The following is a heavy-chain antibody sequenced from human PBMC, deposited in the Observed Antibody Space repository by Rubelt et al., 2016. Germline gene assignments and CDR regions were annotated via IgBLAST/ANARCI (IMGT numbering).Heavy chain of an antibody. Sequence: EVQLVESGGGLEQPGRSLRLSCTASGFTFGDYAMSWFRQAPGQGLEWVGLIRNKAHAWTTEYAASVKGRLTISRDDSKSIAYLQMNSLKTEDTAVYYCIRAGADRGGHYYSGMDVWGQGTTVTVSS. J-gene: IGHJ6*02. CDR3: IRAGADRGGHYYSGMDV. CDR1: GFTFGDYA. V-gene: IGHV3-49*03. CDR2: IRNKAHAWTT. D-gene: IGHD3-16*01.